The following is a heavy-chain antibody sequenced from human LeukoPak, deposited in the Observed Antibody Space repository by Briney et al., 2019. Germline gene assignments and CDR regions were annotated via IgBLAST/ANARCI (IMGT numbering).Heavy chain of an antibody. CDR1: GGSITSYY. J-gene: IGHJ5*02. CDR3: TRDPGRGANWFDP. CDR2: IYSSGTT. Sequence: SETLSLTCIVSGGSITSYYWSWIRQPAGKGLEWIGRIYSSGTTNYNPSLKSRVAMSEDTSKNQFSLKLTSITAADTAMYYCTRDPGRGANWFDPWGQGTLVTVSS. V-gene: IGHV4-4*07.